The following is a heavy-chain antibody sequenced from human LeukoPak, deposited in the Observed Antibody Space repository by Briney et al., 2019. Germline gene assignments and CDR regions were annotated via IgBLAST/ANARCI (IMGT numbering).Heavy chain of an antibody. CDR1: GFTFSNYW. CDR2: IKQDGNEK. V-gene: IGHV3-7*01. D-gene: IGHD5-18*01. CDR3: ARSPPQRIQLWFAYYYYYMDV. J-gene: IGHJ6*03. Sequence: GGSLRLSCAASGFTFSNYWMSWVRQAPGMGLEWVANIKQDGNEKYYVDSVKGRFTISRDNAKNSLYLQMNSLRAEDTAVYYCARSPPQRIQLWFAYYYYYMDVWGKGTTVTVSS.